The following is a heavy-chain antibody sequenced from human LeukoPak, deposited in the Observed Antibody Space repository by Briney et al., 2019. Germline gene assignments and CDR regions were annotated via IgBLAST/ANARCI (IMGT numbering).Heavy chain of an antibody. J-gene: IGHJ3*02. CDR3: ARDYADSSGFDALDAFDI. D-gene: IGHD3-22*01. V-gene: IGHV4-30-4*07. Sequence: SETLSLTCAVSGGSLSSGGYSWGWIRQTPKKGLEWIGDIYNSGDTVYNPSLKSRLSISMDQSKRQFSLKLTSLTAADTAVYYCARDYADSSGFDALDAFDIWGQGTMVTVSS. CDR2: IYNSGDT. CDR1: GGSLSSGGYS.